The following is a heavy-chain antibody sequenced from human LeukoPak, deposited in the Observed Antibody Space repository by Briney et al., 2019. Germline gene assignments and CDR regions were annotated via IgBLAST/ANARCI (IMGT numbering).Heavy chain of an antibody. J-gene: IGHJ4*02. CDR1: GYXFTSYW. D-gene: IGHD2-21*01. Sequence: GESLKISCNGSGYXFTSYWICWVRQMPGKGLEWMGIIYPGDSDTRYSPSFQGQVTISADKSISTAYLQWSSLKASDTAMYYCARRADYCFDYWGQGTLVTVSS. CDR2: IYPGDSDT. V-gene: IGHV5-51*01. CDR3: ARRADYCFDY.